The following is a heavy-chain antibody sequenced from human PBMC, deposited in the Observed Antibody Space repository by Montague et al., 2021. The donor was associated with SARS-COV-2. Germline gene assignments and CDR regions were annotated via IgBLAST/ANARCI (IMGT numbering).Heavy chain of an antibody. CDR3: TSGREGNYNVMDV. CDR2: TYYRSKWYN. Sequence: CAISGDSISSNSATWNWVRQSPSRGLEWLGRTYYRSKWYNDYAVSVRGRVTINPDTSKNQFSLRLNSVTPEDTAIYYCTSGREGNYNVMDVWGQGTTVTGS. CDR1: GDSISSNSAT. V-gene: IGHV6-1*01. D-gene: IGHD1-1*01. J-gene: IGHJ6*02.